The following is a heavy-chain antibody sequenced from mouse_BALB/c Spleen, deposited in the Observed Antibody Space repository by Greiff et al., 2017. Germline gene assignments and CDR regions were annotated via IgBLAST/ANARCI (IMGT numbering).Heavy chain of an antibody. V-gene: IGHV7-3*02. CDR2: IRNKANGYTT. J-gene: IGHJ1*01. D-gene: IGHD2-1*01. CDR1: GFTFTDYY. CDR3: ARDRGYYGNSFDV. Sequence: EVKLMESGGGLVQPGGSLRLSCATSGFTFTDYYMSWVRQPPGKALEWLGFIRNKANGYTTEYSASVKGRFTISRDNSQSILYLQMNTLRAEDSATYYCARDRGYYGNSFDVWGAGTTVTVSS.